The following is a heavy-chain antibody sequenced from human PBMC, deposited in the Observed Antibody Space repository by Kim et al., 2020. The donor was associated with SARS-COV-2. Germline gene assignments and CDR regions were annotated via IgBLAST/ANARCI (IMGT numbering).Heavy chain of an antibody. Sequence: ASVTVSCKASGYTFTSYAMHWVRQAPGQRLEWMGWINAGNGNTKYSQKFQGRVTITRDTSASTAYMELSSLRSEDTAVYYCARGPSLTGYHNFDYWGQGTLVTVSS. J-gene: IGHJ4*02. CDR3: ARGPSLTGYHNFDY. D-gene: IGHD3-9*01. V-gene: IGHV1-3*01. CDR2: INAGNGNT. CDR1: GYTFTSYA.